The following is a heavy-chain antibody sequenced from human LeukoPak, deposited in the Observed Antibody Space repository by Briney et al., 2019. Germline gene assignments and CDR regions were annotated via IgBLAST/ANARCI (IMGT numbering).Heavy chain of an antibody. CDR2: ISTNGDTT. J-gene: IGHJ4*02. V-gene: IGHV3-64*01. CDR1: GFTFSNYA. Sequence: PGGSLRLSCAASGFTFSNYAMLWVRQAPGKGLEYVSGISTNGDTTSYANSVKGRFTISRDNSKNTLYLQMGSLRAEDMAVYYCASRTSGSFFDYWGQGTLVTVSS. CDR3: ASRTSGSFFDY. D-gene: IGHD1-26*01.